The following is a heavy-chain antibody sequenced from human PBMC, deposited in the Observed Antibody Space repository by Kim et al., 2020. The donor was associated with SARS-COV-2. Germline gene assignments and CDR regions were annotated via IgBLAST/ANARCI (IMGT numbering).Heavy chain of an antibody. Sequence: NYSPSLKSRVTISVDTPKNEFSLRLTSVTAADTAVYYCARQYSSGYYAQYWGQGTLVTVSS. CDR3: ARQYSSGYYAQY. J-gene: IGHJ4*02. D-gene: IGHD3-22*01. V-gene: IGHV4-34*01.